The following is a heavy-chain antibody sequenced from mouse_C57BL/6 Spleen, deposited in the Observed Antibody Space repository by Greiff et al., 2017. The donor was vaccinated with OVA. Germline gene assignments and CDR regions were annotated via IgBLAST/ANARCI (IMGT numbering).Heavy chain of an antibody. V-gene: IGHV5-4*01. CDR1: GFTFSSYA. Sequence: DVMLVESGGGLVKPGGSLKLSCAASGFTFSSYAMSWVRQTPEKRLEWVATISDGGSYTYYPDNVKGRFTISRDNAKNNLYLQMSHLKSEDTAMYYCAREEYGSRAMDYWGQGTSVTVSS. J-gene: IGHJ4*01. CDR2: ISDGGSYT. CDR3: AREEYGSRAMDY. D-gene: IGHD1-1*01.